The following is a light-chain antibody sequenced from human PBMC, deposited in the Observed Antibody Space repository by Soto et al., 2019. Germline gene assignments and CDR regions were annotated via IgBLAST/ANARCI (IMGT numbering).Light chain of an antibody. Sequence: QSVLTQPASVSGSPGQSITISCTGTSSDVGGYNYVSWYQQHPGKAPKLMIYDVSNRPSGVSNRFSGSKSGNTASLTISGLQAEDEADYYCSSHSSSSTLVVFGGGTTVTVL. CDR3: SSHSSSSTLVV. V-gene: IGLV2-14*03. J-gene: IGLJ2*01. CDR1: SSDVGGYNY. CDR2: DVS.